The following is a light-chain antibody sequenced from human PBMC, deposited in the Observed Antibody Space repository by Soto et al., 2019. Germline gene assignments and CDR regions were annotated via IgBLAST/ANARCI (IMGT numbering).Light chain of an antibody. V-gene: IGKV3-11*01. CDR3: QQHTNWPLT. Sequence: EIVLTQSPATLFLSPGERATLSCRASQSVSSYFAWYQQKPGQAPRLLIYDASNRATGIPARFSGSGSGTDFTLTISSLEPEDFAIYYCQQHTNWPLTFGQGTRLEIK. J-gene: IGKJ5*01. CDR1: QSVSSY. CDR2: DAS.